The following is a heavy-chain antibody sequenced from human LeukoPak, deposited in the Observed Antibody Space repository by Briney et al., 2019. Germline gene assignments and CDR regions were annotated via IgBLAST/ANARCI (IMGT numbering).Heavy chain of an antibody. Sequence: PGGSLRLSCAASGFTFSSYSMNWVRQAPGMGLEWVSSISSSSSYIYYADSVKGRFTISRDNAKNSLYLQMNSLRAEDTAVYYCARDLNVDTAMVTYYFDYWGQGTLVTVSS. CDR1: GFTFSSYS. CDR3: ARDLNVDTAMVTYYFDY. J-gene: IGHJ4*02. D-gene: IGHD5-18*01. V-gene: IGHV3-21*06. CDR2: ISSSSSYI.